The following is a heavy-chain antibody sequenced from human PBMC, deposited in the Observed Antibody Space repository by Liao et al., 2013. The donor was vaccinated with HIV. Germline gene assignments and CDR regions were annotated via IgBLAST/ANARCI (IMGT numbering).Heavy chain of an antibody. CDR3: ARSFYYDSSGYYLQFPTFDY. CDR1: GGSITSGGYY. J-gene: IGHJ4*02. D-gene: IGHD3-22*01. V-gene: IGHV4-61*02. Sequence: QVQLQESGPGLVKPSQTLSLTCTVSGGSITSGGYYWSWIRQPAGTGLEWIGRIHTSGSTNYNPSLKSRVTISEDTPKNQFSLQLSSVTAADTAVYYCARSFYYDSSGYYLQFPTFDYWGQGTLVTVSS. CDR2: IHTSGST.